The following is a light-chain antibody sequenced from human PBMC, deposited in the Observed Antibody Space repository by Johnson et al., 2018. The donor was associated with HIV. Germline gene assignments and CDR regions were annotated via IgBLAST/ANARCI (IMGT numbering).Light chain of an antibody. CDR3: GTWDSSLTSYV. Sequence: QSVLTQPPSVSAAPGEKVTISCSGNSSNIEINYVSWYQQLPGTAPKLLIYENNKRPSGIPGRFSGSKSGPSATMGITGLQTGDEADYYCGTWDSSLTSYVFGAGTKVTVL. V-gene: IGLV1-51*02. J-gene: IGLJ1*01. CDR2: ENN. CDR1: SSNIEINY.